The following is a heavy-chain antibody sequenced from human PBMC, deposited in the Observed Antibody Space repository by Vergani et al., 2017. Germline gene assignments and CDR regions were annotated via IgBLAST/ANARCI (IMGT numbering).Heavy chain of an antibody. J-gene: IGHJ4*02. V-gene: IGHV1-69*02. Sequence: QVQLVQSGAEVKKPGSSVKVSCKASGGTFSSYTISWVRQAPGQGLEWMGRIIPILGIANYAQKFQGRVTITADKSTSTAYMELSSLRSEDTAVYYCASGYSSGWYTDVKDYFDYWGQGTLVTVSS. CDR3: ASGYSSGWYTDVKDYFDY. CDR2: IIPILGIA. CDR1: GGTFSSYT. D-gene: IGHD6-19*01.